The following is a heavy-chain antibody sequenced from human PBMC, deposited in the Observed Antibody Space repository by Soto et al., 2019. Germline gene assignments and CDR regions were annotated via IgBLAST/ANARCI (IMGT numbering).Heavy chain of an antibody. CDR1: GYSFTSYW. J-gene: IGHJ6*03. V-gene: IGHV5-51*01. CDR2: IYPGDSDT. Sequence: GESLKISCKGSGYSFTSYWIGWVRQMPGKGLEWMGIIYPGDSDTRYNPSFQGQVTISADKSISTAYLQWSSLKASDTAMYYCARILTASYYYMDVWGKGTTVTVSS. CDR3: ARILTASYYYMDV. D-gene: IGHD7-27*01.